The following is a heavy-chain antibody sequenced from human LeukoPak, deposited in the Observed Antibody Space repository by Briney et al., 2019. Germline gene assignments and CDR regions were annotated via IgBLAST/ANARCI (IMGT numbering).Heavy chain of an antibody. V-gene: IGHV3-7*01. CDR1: GFTFSSYW. J-gene: IGHJ4*02. Sequence: GGSLRLSCAASGFTFSSYWMSWVRQAPGKGLEWVANIKQDGSEKYYVDSVKGRFTISRDNAKNSLYLQMNSLRAEDTAVYYCARDRIGRSTMVRGVYFDYWGQGTLVTVSS. D-gene: IGHD3-10*01. CDR3: ARDRIGRSTMVRGVYFDY. CDR2: IKQDGSEK.